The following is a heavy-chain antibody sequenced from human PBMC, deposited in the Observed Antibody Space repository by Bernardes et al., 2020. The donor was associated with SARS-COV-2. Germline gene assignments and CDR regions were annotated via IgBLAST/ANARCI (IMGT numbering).Heavy chain of an antibody. Sequence: ASVKVSCKASGYTFFTYGISWMRQAPGQGPEWLGWISPYNGNTIYAQNLQGRVSMTTDTSTRTAYMELRNLRSGDTAVYYCARDGYYHGSGTYKPPSHYGLDVWGRGTTVTVSS. CDR2: ISPYNGNT. J-gene: IGHJ6*01. V-gene: IGHV1-18*01. CDR3: ARDGYYHGSGTYKPPSHYGLDV. CDR1: GYTFFTYG. D-gene: IGHD3-10*01.